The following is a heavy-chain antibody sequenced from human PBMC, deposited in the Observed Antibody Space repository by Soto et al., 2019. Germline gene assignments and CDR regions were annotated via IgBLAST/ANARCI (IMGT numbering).Heavy chain of an antibody. D-gene: IGHD6-6*01. J-gene: IGHJ5*01. CDR2: IYYSGST. CDR3: ARGGGVDIAARPPLNWFDS. CDR1: GDSVNSGSYY. V-gene: IGHV4-61*01. Sequence: SETLSLTCTVSGDSVNSGSYYWSWIRQPPGKGLEWIGYIYYSGSTNYNPSLKSRVTISVDTSKNQFSLKLSSVTAADTAVYYCARGGGVDIAARPPLNWFDSSGQGILVTVS.